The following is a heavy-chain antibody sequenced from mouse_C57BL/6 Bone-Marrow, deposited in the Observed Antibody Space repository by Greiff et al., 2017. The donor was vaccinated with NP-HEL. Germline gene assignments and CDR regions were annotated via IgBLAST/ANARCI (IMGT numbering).Heavy chain of an antibody. CDR1: GYTFTDYY. J-gene: IGHJ4*01. D-gene: IGHD2-4*01. CDR3: ARATYYDYGEAMDY. Sequence: EVQLQQSGPELVKPGASVKISCKASGYTFTDYYMNWVKQSHGQSLEWIGDINPNNGGTSYNQKFKGKATLTVDKSSSTAYMELRSLTSEDSAVYYCARATYYDYGEAMDYWGQGTSVTVSA. V-gene: IGHV1-26*01. CDR2: INPNNGGT.